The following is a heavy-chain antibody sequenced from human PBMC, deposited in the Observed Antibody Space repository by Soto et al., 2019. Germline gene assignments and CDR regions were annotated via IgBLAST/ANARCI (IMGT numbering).Heavy chain of an antibody. J-gene: IGHJ3*02. Sequence: PSETLSLTCTVSGGSISSYCWSWIRQPPGKGLEWIGYIYYSGSTNYNASLKSRVTISVDTSKNQFSLKLSSVTAADTAVYYCARVWGGAFDIWGQGTMVTVSS. CDR1: GGSISSYC. CDR2: IYYSGST. D-gene: IGHD3-10*01. CDR3: ARVWGGAFDI. V-gene: IGHV4-59*01.